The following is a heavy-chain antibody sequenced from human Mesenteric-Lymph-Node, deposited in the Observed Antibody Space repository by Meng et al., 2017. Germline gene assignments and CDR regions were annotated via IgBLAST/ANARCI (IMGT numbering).Heavy chain of an antibody. J-gene: IGHJ4*01. Sequence: QLQLQESCPGLVKPSQTLSLTCTVSGGSISSGGHSWSWIRQHPGKGLEWIAYIYYSGSTYYNPSLKSRVILSVDTSKNQFSLKLSSVTDADTAVYYCARVDSSGYLLDYWGQGTLVTVSS. CDR2: IYYSGST. V-gene: IGHV4-31*03. CDR1: GGSISSGGHS. D-gene: IGHD3-22*01. CDR3: ARVDSSGYLLDY.